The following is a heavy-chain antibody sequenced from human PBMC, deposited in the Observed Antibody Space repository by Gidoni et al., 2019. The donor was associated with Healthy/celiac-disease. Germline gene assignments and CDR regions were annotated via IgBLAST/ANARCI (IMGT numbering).Heavy chain of an antibody. CDR3: ARERIKGSGFDY. V-gene: IGHV3-33*01. Sequence: QVQLVESGGGVVQPGRSMRVSCAASGCTFRSYGLHWVRQAPGKGLELVAVIWYDGSNNYYADSLKGRFTISRANSKNTLYLQMNSLRAEDTAVYYCARERIKGSGFDYWGQGTLVTVSS. CDR1: GCTFRSYG. J-gene: IGHJ4*02. D-gene: IGHD6-19*01. CDR2: IWYDGSNN.